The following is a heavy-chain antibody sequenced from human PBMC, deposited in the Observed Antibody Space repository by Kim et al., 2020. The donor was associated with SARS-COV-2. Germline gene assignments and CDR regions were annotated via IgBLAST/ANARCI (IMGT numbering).Heavy chain of an antibody. D-gene: IGHD3-16*01. Sequence: YYPGSMKGRFNISRENAKNSLYLQMNSLRAGDTAVYYCARGLRGSYGMDVWGQGTTVTVSS. CDR3: ARGLRGSYGMDV. J-gene: IGHJ6*02. V-gene: IGHV3-13*01.